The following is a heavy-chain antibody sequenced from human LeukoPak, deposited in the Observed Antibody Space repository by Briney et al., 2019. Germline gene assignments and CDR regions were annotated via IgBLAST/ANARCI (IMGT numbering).Heavy chain of an antibody. V-gene: IGHV3-21*01. CDR1: GFTLSSYS. Sequence: GGSLRLSCAASGFTLSSYSMNWVRQAPGKGLEWVSSVSSSSSYIYYADSVKGRFTISRDNAKNSLYLQMNSLRAEDTAVYYCASGLGYCSSTSCYEYYWGQGTLVTVSS. CDR2: VSSSSSYI. CDR3: ASGLGYCSSTSCYEYY. D-gene: IGHD2-2*01. J-gene: IGHJ4*02.